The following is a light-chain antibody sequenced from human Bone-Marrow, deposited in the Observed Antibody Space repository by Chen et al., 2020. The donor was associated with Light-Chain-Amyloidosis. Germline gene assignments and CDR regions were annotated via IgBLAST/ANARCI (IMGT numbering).Light chain of an antibody. V-gene: IGLV6-57*01. CDR3: QSYQGSSQGV. J-gene: IGLJ3*02. CDR1: SGSIATNY. Sequence: NFMLTQPHSGSESPGKTVIISCTRSSGSIATNYVQWYQQRPGSSPTTVIYEDDQRPSGVPDRFSCSIDRSSNSASLTISGLKTEDEADYYCQSYQGSSQGVFGGGTKLTVL. CDR2: EDD.